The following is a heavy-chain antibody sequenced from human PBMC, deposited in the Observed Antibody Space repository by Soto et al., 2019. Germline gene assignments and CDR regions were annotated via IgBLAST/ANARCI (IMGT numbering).Heavy chain of an antibody. Sequence: QVQLVESGGGVVQPGGSLRLSCAASGFTFSSYVMHWVRQAPGKGLEWVAVISYDGSNRYYADSVKGRFTISRDNSKNTLYLQMNSLRAADTAVYYSSIPGRLGHMDREVRLFDHWGQGTLVTVSS. CDR3: SIPGRLGHMDREVRLFDH. CDR1: GFTFSSYV. J-gene: IGHJ4*02. V-gene: IGHV3-30*03. D-gene: IGHD3-10*01. CDR2: ISYDGSNR.